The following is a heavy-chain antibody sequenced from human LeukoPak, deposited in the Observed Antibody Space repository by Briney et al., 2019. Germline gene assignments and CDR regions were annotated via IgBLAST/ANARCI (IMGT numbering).Heavy chain of an antibody. Sequence: KPGGSLRLSCAASGITFTDAWMSWVRQAPGKGLEWVGLIKKKSDGGTTDYSAPVKGRFTISRDDSNNTVFLQMDSLKTDDTARYYCTTDFSHFDLSSGYYSYWGLGTLVTVSS. CDR2: IKKKSDGGTT. CDR3: TTDFSHFDLSSGYYSY. D-gene: IGHD3-3*01. CDR1: GITFTDAW. V-gene: IGHV3-15*01. J-gene: IGHJ4*02.